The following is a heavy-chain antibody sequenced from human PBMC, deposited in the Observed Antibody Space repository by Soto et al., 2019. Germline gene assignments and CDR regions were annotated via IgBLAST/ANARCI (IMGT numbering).Heavy chain of an antibody. D-gene: IGHD5-18*01. CDR3: AKVTAGTSMDV. CDR2: ISYDGSNK. CDR1: GFTFSSYG. J-gene: IGHJ6*02. V-gene: IGHV3-30*18. Sequence: SLRLSCAASGFTFSSYGMHWVRQAPGKGLEWVAVISYDGSNKYYADSVKGRFTISRDNSKNTLYLQMNSLRAEDTAVYYCAKVTAGTSMDVWGQGTAVTVSS.